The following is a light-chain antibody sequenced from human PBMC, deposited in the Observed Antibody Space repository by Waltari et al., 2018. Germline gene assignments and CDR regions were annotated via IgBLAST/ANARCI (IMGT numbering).Light chain of an antibody. J-gene: IGLJ2*01. Sequence: SYDLTQPPSASVSPGQTARITRYEDACPTKTFYWFQQKSGQAPVLVIYEDSKRPFGIPERFSASSSGTMATLSISGAQVEDEGDYYCYSTDSSGNYQVFGGGTKLTVL. CDR3: YSTDSSGNYQV. CDR2: EDS. CDR1: ACPTKT. V-gene: IGLV3-10*01.